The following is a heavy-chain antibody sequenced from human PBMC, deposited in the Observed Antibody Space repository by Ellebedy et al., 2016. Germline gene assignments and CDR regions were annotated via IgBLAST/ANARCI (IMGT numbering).Heavy chain of an antibody. CDR3: ASLTIPGGSDY. CDR2: IYTSGSP. D-gene: IGHD3-3*01. CDR1: GGSTHSGASY. Sequence: SETLSLXCSVSGGSTHSGASYWSWIRQPAGKGLEWIGRIYTSGSPIYNPSLKSRVTMSIDTSKNHFSLELHSVTAADTAVYYCASLTIPGGSDYWGQGTLVTVSS. J-gene: IGHJ4*02. V-gene: IGHV4-61*02.